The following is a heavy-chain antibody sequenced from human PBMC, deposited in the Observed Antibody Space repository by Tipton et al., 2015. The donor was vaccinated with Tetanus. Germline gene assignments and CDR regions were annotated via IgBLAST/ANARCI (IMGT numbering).Heavy chain of an antibody. CDR2: IYYSGTT. Sequence: TLSLTCDVSGGPVSSSNWWSWVRQAPGKGLEWIGEIYYSGTTNYNPCLKSRVTISTDKSKNQVSLRLNSVTAADTAVYFCARTPDYYYGMDVWGQGTTVTVSS. J-gene: IGHJ6*02. V-gene: IGHV4-4*01. CDR1: GGPVSSSNW. CDR3: ARTPDYYYGMDV.